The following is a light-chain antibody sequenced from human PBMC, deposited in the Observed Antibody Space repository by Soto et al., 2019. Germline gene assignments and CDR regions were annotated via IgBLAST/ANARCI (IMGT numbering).Light chain of an antibody. CDR3: QVWDSSSDPHYV. CDR2: DDS. J-gene: IGLJ1*01. V-gene: IGLV3-21*02. CDR1: NIGSKS. Sequence: SYELTQPPSVSVAPGQTARITWGGNNIGSKSVHWYQQKPGQAPALVVYDDSDRPSGIRERFSGSNSGNTATLTISRVEAGDEADYYCQVWDSSSDPHYVFGTGTKVTVL.